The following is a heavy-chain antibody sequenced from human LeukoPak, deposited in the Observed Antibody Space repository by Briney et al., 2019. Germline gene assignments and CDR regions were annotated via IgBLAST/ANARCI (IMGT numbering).Heavy chain of an antibody. V-gene: IGHV1-2*06. CDR1: GYTFTGYS. CDR3: TRDGVSFVAPFDY. D-gene: IGHD3-10*01. J-gene: IGHJ4*02. Sequence: ASVKVSCKASGYTFTGYSIHWVRQAPAQGLDWMGRINPDNGDTHYSQKFQGRVTMTRDTSITTAYMELSSLRSDDTAMYYCTRDGVSFVAPFDYWGQGTLVTVSS. CDR2: INPDNGDT.